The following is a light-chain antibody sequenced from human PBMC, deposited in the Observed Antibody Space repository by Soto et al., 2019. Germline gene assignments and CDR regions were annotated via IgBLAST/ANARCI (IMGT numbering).Light chain of an antibody. CDR3: QQYNDWPLT. CDR1: QSISSN. CDR2: GAS. Sequence: EIVMTQSPATLSVSPGEGATLSCRASQSISSNLAWHQQKPGQAPKLLIYGASTRATGFPARFSGSGSGTEFTLTISSLQSEDFAVYYCQQYNDWPLTFGGGTKVEIK. J-gene: IGKJ4*01. V-gene: IGKV3-15*01.